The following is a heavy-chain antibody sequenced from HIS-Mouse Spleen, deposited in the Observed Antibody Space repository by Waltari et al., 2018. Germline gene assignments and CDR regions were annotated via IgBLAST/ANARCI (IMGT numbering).Heavy chain of an antibody. CDR3: AREIPYSSSWYDWYFDL. D-gene: IGHD6-13*01. J-gene: IGHJ2*01. Sequence: QLQLQESGPGLVKPSETLSLTCTVSGGSINSSSYYWGWIRQPPGKGLEWIGGIYYSGRTYYNPSLKSRVTISVYPSKNQFSLKLSSVTAADTAVYYCAREIPYSSSWYDWYFDLWGRGTLVTVSS. CDR1: GGSINSSSYY. CDR2: IYYSGRT. V-gene: IGHV4-39*07.